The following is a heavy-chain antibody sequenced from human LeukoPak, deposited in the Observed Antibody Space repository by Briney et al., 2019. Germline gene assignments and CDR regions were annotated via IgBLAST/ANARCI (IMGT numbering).Heavy chain of an antibody. CDR3: ARLVEYSSSIDY. Sequence: KTSETLSLTCAVYGGSFIGYDWTWIRQPPGKGLEWIGEINHSGGTNYNPSLKSRVTISVDTSKNQFSLKLSSVTAADTAVYYCARLVEYSSSIDYWGQGTLVTVSS. CDR1: GGSFIGYD. V-gene: IGHV4-34*01. D-gene: IGHD6-6*01. CDR2: INHSGGT. J-gene: IGHJ4*02.